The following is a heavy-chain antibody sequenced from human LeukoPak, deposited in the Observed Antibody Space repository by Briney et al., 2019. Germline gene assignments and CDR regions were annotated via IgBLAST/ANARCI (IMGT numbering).Heavy chain of an antibody. D-gene: IGHD2-15*01. Sequence: GGSLRLSCIGSGYRFSDAWMQWVRQAPGKGLMWVSRIKIDGSTDYADSVKGRFTISRDNSKNTLYLQMNSLRAEDTAVYYCAKEGGLRAFDVWGQGTMVTVSS. CDR1: GYRFSDAW. CDR2: IKIDGST. V-gene: IGHV3-74*01. J-gene: IGHJ3*01. CDR3: AKEGGLRAFDV.